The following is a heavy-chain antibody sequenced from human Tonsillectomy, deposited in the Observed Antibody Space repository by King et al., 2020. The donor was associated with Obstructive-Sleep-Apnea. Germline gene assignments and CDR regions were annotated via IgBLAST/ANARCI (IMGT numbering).Heavy chain of an antibody. D-gene: IGHD3-16*02. V-gene: IGHV4-34*01. CDR3: AREAYDYVWGSYRPYYFDY. J-gene: IGHJ4*02. CDR2: LNHSGST. CDR1: GGSFSGYY. Sequence: VQLQQWGAGLLKPSETLSLTCAVYGGSFSGYYWSWIRQPPGKGLEWIGELNHSGSTNYNPSLKSRVTISVDTSKNQFCLKLSPVPAADTAVDYCAREAYDYVWGSYRPYYFDYWGQGTLVTVSS.